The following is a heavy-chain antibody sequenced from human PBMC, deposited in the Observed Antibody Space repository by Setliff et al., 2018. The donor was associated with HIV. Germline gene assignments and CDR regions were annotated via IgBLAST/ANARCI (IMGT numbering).Heavy chain of an antibody. CDR2: IYYIGGA. CDR3: ARESMLRGLRHAVDI. J-gene: IGHJ3*02. Sequence: PSETLSLTCTVSGGSINGGGYYWTWVRQHPGKGLQWIGYIYYIGGAYYNPSLKSRVTISLDTSKNHFSLNLSSVTAADTAVYYCARESMLRGLRHAVDIWGQGTMVTVSS. V-gene: IGHV4-31*03. D-gene: IGHD3-10*01. CDR1: GGSINGGGYY.